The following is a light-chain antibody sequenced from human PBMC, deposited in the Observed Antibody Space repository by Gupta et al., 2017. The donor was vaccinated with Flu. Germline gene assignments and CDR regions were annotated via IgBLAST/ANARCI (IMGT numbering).Light chain of an antibody. Sequence: SVLTPPPSVSGPPGQRVTISCTESSSNIGAGYDVHWYQQLPGTAPKLLIYGNSKRRSGVPDRFSGSKSGTSAALAITGLQAEDEADYYCQSYDSSRSALVFGGGTKLTVL. CDR1: SSNIGAGYD. CDR3: QSYDSSRSALV. V-gene: IGLV1-40*01. J-gene: IGLJ2*01. CDR2: GNS.